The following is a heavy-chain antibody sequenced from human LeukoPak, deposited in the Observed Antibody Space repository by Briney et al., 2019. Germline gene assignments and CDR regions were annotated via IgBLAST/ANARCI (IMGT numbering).Heavy chain of an antibody. CDR2: INHSGST. V-gene: IGHV4-34*01. J-gene: IGHJ2*01. Sequence: SETLSLTYAVYGGSLSGYYWSWIRQPPGKGLEWIGEINHSGSTNYNPSLKSRVTISVDTSKNQFSLKLSSVTAADTAVYYCARWVTTVRKWYFDLWGRGTLVTVSS. CDR3: ARWVTTVRKWYFDL. CDR1: GGSLSGYY. D-gene: IGHD4-17*01.